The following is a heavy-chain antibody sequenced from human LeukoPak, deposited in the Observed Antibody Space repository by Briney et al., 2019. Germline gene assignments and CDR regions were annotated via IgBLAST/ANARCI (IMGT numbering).Heavy chain of an antibody. CDR1: GYTFTGYY. CDR2: INPNSGGT. D-gene: IGHD3-22*01. Sequence: ASVKVSCKASGYTFTGYYMHWVRQAPGQGLEWMGWINPNSGGTNYAQTFQGRVTMTRDTSISSAYMELSRLRSDDTAVYYCARAFWDSSGYYSYSFDYWGQGTLVTVSS. CDR3: ARAFWDSSGYYSYSFDY. V-gene: IGHV1-2*02. J-gene: IGHJ4*02.